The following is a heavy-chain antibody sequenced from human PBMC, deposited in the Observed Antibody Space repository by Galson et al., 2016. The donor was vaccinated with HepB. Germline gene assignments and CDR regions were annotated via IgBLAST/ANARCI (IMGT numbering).Heavy chain of an antibody. J-gene: IGHJ6*02. D-gene: IGHD4-17*01. CDR3: ARSTVTNGMDV. CDR2: IKKGGTT. CDR1: GFTGNNNY. Sequence: SLRLSCAASGFTGNNNYVTWVRQAPGKGLEWVSVIKKGGTTYYIESVRGRFTFSEDKSTNTLYLQMNNLRTEDTAVYYCARSTVTNGMDVWGQETTVTVS. V-gene: IGHV3-53*01.